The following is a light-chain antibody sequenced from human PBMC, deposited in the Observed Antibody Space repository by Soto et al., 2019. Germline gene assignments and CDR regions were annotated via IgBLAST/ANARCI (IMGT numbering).Light chain of an antibody. J-gene: IGLJ2*01. CDR2: TNN. Sequence: QLVLTQPPSASETPGQRITISCSGSSSNIGSNPVNWYQQLPGTAPKLLIYTNNQRPSGVPDRFSGSKSGTSASLAISGLQSEDEADYYCAAWDDSLNGVVFGGGTKVTVL. V-gene: IGLV1-44*01. CDR1: SSNIGSNP. CDR3: AAWDDSLNGVV.